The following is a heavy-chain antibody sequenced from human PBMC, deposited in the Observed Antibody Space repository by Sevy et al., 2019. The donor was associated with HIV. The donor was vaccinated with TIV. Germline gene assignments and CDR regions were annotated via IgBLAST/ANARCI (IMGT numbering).Heavy chain of an antibody. V-gene: IGHV3-11*01. D-gene: IGHD4-17*01. Sequence: GGSLRLSCAASGFTFSVYYMSWIRQAPGKGLEWVSYISSSGSTIYYADSVKGRFTISRDNAKNSLYLQMNSLRAEDTAVYYCARDRAYGDYFRDYYYYGMDVWGQGTTVTVSS. CDR1: GFTFSVYY. CDR2: ISSSGSTI. J-gene: IGHJ6*02. CDR3: ARDRAYGDYFRDYYYYGMDV.